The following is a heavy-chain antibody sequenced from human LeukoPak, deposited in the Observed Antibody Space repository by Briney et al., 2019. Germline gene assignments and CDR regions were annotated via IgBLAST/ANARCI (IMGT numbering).Heavy chain of an antibody. D-gene: IGHD3-22*01. CDR3: ARDYYDSSGYWVYYYYMDV. V-gene: IGHV3-48*02. CDR1: GFTFSSYS. Sequence: GGSLRLSCAASGFTFSSYSMNWVRQAPGKGLEWVSYISSSSTIYYADSVKGRFTISRDNAKNSLYLQMNSLRDEDTAVYYCARDYYDSSGYWVYYYYMDVWGKGTTVTVSS. CDR2: ISSSSTI. J-gene: IGHJ6*03.